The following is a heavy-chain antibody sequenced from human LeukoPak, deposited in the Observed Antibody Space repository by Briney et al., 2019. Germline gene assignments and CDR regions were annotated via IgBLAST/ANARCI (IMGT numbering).Heavy chain of an antibody. D-gene: IGHD3-22*01. J-gene: IGHJ1*01. V-gene: IGHV1-2*02. CDR1: GYTFTGYY. CDR2: INPNSGGT. Sequence: ASVKVSCKASGYTFTGYYMHWVRQAPGRGLEWMGWINPNSGGTNYAQKFQGRVTMTRDTSISTAYMELSRLRSDDTAVYYCAIKKADYYDSSGFGEYFQHWGQGTLVTVSS. CDR3: AIKKADYYDSSGFGEYFQH.